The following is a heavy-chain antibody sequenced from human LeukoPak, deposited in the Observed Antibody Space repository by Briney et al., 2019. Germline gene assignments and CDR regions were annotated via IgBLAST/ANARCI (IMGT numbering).Heavy chain of an antibody. Sequence: PSETLSLTCAVYGGSFSGYYWSWIRQPPGKGLEWIGEINHSGSTNYNPSLKSRVTISVDTSKNQFSLKLSSVTAADTAVYYCVRGRWSGSYYRPYDYWGQGTLVTVSS. D-gene: IGHD1-26*01. CDR2: INHSGST. J-gene: IGHJ4*02. CDR3: VRGRWSGSYYRPYDY. CDR1: GGSFSGYY. V-gene: IGHV4-34*01.